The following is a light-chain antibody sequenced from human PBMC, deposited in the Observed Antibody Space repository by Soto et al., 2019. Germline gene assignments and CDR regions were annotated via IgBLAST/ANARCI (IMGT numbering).Light chain of an antibody. CDR2: DAS. J-gene: IGKJ5*01. V-gene: IGKV1-33*01. CDR1: QTISSW. CDR3: QQYENLPT. Sequence: DIQMTQSPSTLSGSVGDRVTITCRASQTISSWLAWYQQKPGRAPKLLIYDASNLEAGVPSRFRGSGSGTDFTFTISRLQPEDIATYYCQQYENLPTSGQGTRLEIK.